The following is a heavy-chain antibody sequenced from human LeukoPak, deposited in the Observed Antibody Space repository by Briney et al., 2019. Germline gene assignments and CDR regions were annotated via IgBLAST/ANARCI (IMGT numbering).Heavy chain of an antibody. V-gene: IGHV3-30-3*01. CDR1: GFTFSSYA. D-gene: IGHD6-13*01. J-gene: IGHJ4*02. Sequence: PGRSLRLSCAASGFTFSSYAMHWVRQAPGKGLEWVAVISYDGSNKYYADSVKGRFTISRDNSKNTLYLQMNSLRAEDTAVYYCARRIAAAGTDDYWGQGTLVTVSS. CDR2: ISYDGSNK. CDR3: ARRIAAAGTDDY.